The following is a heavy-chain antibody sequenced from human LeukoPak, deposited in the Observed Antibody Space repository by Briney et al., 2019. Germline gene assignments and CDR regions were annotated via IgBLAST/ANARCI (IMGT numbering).Heavy chain of an antibody. CDR1: GFTFDDYA. CDR3: AKDMFPLVPYYYYGMDV. D-gene: IGHD2-8*02. J-gene: IGHJ6*02. Sequence: GRSLRLSCAASGFTFDDYAMHWVRHAPGKGLEWVSGISWNSGSIGYADSVKGRFTISRDNAKNSLYLQMNSLRAEDTALYYCAKDMFPLVPYYYYGMDVWGQGTTVTVSS. V-gene: IGHV3-9*01. CDR2: ISWNSGSI.